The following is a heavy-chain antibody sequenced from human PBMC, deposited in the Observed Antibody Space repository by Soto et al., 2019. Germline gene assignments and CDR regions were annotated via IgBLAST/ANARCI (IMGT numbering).Heavy chain of an antibody. V-gene: IGHV3-30*13. D-gene: IGHD3-3*02. CDR1: GFNFNTYF. CDR3: ARDDEHGSNFDLAY. Sequence: QVQLVQSGGGVVQPGRSLRLSCAASGFNFNTYFMHWVRQAPDKGLEWVAMIFPNGRDKEYADSVKGRFTISRDNSSNSMYLQMESLRHEDTAVYYAARDDEHGSNFDLAYWGQEGVVTVST. J-gene: IGHJ4*02. CDR2: IFPNGRDK.